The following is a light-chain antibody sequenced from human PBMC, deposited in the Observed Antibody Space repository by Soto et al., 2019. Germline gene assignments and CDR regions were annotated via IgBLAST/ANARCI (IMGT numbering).Light chain of an antibody. CDR3: QQSDSYPYT. CDR1: QSITNY. CDR2: AAS. Sequence: DIQMTQSPSSLSLSVGDRVTITCRAIQSITNYLNWYQQKPGKAPKLLVYAASSLQSGVPSRFSANGSGTDFTLTISSLQPEDFASYYCQQSDSYPYTFGQGTKLEIK. J-gene: IGKJ2*01. V-gene: IGKV1-39*01.